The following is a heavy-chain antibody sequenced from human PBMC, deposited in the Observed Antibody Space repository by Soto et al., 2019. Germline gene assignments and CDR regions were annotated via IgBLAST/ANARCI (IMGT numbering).Heavy chain of an antibody. J-gene: IGHJ4*02. D-gene: IGHD3-10*01. CDR2: IYYSGST. CDR1: GGSISSSGYN. Sequence: SETLSLTCTVSGGSISSSGYNWSWIRQHPGKGLAWIGYIYYSGSTYYNPSLKSRVTISVDTSQNQFSLTLSSVTAADTAVYFCARYGSGSYYKKTFDYCGEGTLVTVSS. V-gene: IGHV4-31*03. CDR3: ARYGSGSYYKKTFDY.